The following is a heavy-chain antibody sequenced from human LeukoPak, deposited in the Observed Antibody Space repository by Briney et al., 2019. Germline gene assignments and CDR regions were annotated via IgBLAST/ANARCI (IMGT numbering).Heavy chain of an antibody. Sequence: PSETLSLTCTVSGGSISSYYWSWIRQPPGKGLEWSGYIYYSGSTNYNPSLKSRVTISVDTSKNQFSLKLSSVTAADTAVYYCARDRLRGGRRGHAFDIWGQGTMVTVSS. CDR2: IYYSGST. V-gene: IGHV4-59*01. CDR1: GGSISSYY. D-gene: IGHD1-26*01. J-gene: IGHJ3*02. CDR3: ARDRLRGGRRGHAFDI.